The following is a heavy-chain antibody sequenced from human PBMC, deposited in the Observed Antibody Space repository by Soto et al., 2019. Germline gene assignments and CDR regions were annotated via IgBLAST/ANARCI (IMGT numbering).Heavy chain of an antibody. CDR3: ARDPGYFGVVISSVYYYYYMDV. CDR1: GYTFTGYY. J-gene: IGHJ6*03. V-gene: IGHV1-2*04. D-gene: IGHD3-3*01. Sequence: ASVKVSCKASGYTFTGYYMHWVRQAPGQGLEWMGWINPNSGGTNYAQKFQGWVTMTRDTSISTAYMELSSLRSEDTAVYYCARDPGYFGVVISSVYYYYYMDVWGKGTTVTVSS. CDR2: INPNSGGT.